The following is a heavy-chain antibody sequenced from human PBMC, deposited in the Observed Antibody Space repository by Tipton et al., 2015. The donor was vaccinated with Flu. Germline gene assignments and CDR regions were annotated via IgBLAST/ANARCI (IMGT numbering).Heavy chain of an antibody. CDR1: GFTFSSYE. D-gene: IGHD3-22*01. CDR3: AREGVGDSSGYYLIDAFDI. V-gene: IGHV3-48*03. Sequence: LRLSCAASGFTFSSYEMNWVRQAPGKGLEWVSYISSSASTIYYADSVKGRFTISRDNAKNSLYLQMNSLRPEDTAVYYCAREGVGDSSGYYLIDAFDIWGQGTMVTVSS. J-gene: IGHJ3*02. CDR2: ISSSASTI.